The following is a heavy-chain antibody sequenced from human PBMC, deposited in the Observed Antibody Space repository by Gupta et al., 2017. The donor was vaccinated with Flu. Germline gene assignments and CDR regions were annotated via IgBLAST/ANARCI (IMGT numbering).Heavy chain of an antibody. CDR3: TTDLTPYCTNGVCYSESFDY. D-gene: IGHD2-8*01. CDR2: IKSKTDGGTT. V-gene: IGHV3-15*01. CDR1: GFTFSNAW. Sequence: EEKMCESGGGLVKPGGSLRLSCAASGFTFSNAWMSWVGQAPGKGLEWFGRIKSKTDGGTTDYAAPVKGRFSLSRDDSKNTLYLQMNSLKTEDTAVYYCTTDLTPYCTNGVCYSESFDYWSQGTLVTVSS. J-gene: IGHJ4*02.